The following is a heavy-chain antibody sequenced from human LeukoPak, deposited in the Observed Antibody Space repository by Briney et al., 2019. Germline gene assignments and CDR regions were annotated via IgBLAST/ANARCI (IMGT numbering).Heavy chain of an antibody. CDR3: ARDGTYYYDSSGYYYGAFDI. V-gene: IGHV4-59*01. J-gene: IGHJ3*02. CDR1: GGSISSYY. CDR2: IYYSGST. Sequence: SETLSLTCTVSGGSISSYYWSWIRQPPGKGLEWIGYIYYSGSTNYNPSLKSRVTISVDTSKNQFSLKLSSVTAADTAVYYCARDGTYYYDSSGYYYGAFDIWGQGTMVTVSS. D-gene: IGHD3-22*01.